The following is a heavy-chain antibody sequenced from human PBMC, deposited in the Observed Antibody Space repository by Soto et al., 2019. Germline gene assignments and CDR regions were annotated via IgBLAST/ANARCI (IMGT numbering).Heavy chain of an antibody. Sequence: QVQLQESGPGLVNPSETLSLTCTVSGDSITGHYWSWIRQPPGKGLEWIGYIYYNGNTEYNPSLESRVTMSVDTSKNQFSLKLRSVTPADTAVYYCAKYRRTQAEGITLAYWGQGALVLVSS. CDR1: GDSITGHY. V-gene: IGHV4-59*11. CDR3: AKYRRTQAEGITLAY. D-gene: IGHD3-16*01. CDR2: IYYNGNT. J-gene: IGHJ4*02.